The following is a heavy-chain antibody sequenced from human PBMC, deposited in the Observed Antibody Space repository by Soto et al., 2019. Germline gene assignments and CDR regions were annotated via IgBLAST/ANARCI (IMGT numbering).Heavy chain of an antibody. Sequence: EVQLLESGGGLVQPGGSLSLSCVASGFTFTTHAMSWVRQSPGKGLEWVSTFSGSGGNIYYAEAVKGRLTTSRDDSKNTLYLQMNSLRVEDTAVYYCAKDPPWTVGPLAMDVWGQGTTVTVSS. D-gene: IGHD3-10*01. CDR2: FSGSGGNI. CDR1: GFTFTTHA. V-gene: IGHV3-23*01. J-gene: IGHJ6*02. CDR3: AKDPPWTVGPLAMDV.